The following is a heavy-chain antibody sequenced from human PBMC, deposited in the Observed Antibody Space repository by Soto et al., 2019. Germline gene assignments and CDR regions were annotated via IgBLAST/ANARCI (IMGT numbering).Heavy chain of an antibody. V-gene: IGHV5-51*01. CDR3: ARHLGAAAGPLYGMDV. Sequence: PGESLKISCKGSGYSFTSYWIGWVRQMPGKGLEWMGIIYPGDSDARYSPSFQGQVTISADKSISTAYLQWSSLKASDTAMYYCARHLGAAAGPLYGMDVWGQGTTVTVSS. CDR2: IYPGDSDA. CDR1: GYSFTSYW. D-gene: IGHD6-13*01. J-gene: IGHJ6*02.